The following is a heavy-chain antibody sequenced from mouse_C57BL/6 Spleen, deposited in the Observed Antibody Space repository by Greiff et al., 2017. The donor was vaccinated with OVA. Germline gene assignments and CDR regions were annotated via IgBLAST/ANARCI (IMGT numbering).Heavy chain of an antibody. D-gene: IGHD1-1*01. J-gene: IGHJ2*01. CDR3: ARWDYGRRYDS. CDR1: GYTFTSYW. Sequence: VQLQQPGAELVKPGASVKLSCKASGYTFTSYWMQWVKQRPGQGLEWIGEIDPSDSYTNYNQKFKGKATLTVDTSSGTAYMQLSSLTSEDSAVYYCARWDYGRRYDSCGEDAPLTVSS. V-gene: IGHV1-50*01. CDR2: IDPSDSYT.